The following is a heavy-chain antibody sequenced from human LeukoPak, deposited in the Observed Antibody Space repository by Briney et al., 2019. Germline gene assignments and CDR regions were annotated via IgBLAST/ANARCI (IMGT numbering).Heavy chain of an antibody. CDR1: GLTFSNAW. J-gene: IGHJ3*02. CDR2: IKSKTDGGTT. Sequence: GGSLRLSCAASGLTFSNAWMSWVRQAPGKGLEWVGRIKSKTDGGTTDYAAPVKGRFTISRDDSKNTLYLQMNSLKTEDTAVYYCTTQPYYYDSSGYYQLDAFDIWGQGTMVTVSS. V-gene: IGHV3-15*01. D-gene: IGHD3-22*01. CDR3: TTQPYYYDSSGYYQLDAFDI.